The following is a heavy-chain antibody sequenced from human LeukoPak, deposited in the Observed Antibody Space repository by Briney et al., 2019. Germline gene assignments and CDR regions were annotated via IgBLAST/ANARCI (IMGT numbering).Heavy chain of an antibody. CDR1: GFNFNNYV. CDR2: ISYDGSNK. D-gene: IGHD1-26*01. CDR3: ARDIVGATDFDY. Sequence: PGGSLRLSCEASGFNFNNYVMHWVRQAPGKGLEWVAVISYDGSNKYYADSVKGRFTISRDNSKNTLYLQMNSLRAEDTAVYYCARDIVGATDFDYWGQGTLVTVSS. V-gene: IGHV3-30-3*01. J-gene: IGHJ4*02.